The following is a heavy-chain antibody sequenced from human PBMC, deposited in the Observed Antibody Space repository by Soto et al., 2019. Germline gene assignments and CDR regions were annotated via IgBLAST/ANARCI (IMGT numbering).Heavy chain of an antibody. V-gene: IGHV4-31*03. CDR1: GGSISSGGYY. CDR3: ARRLAPHYYGSGRGRGAVGMDV. J-gene: IGHJ6*02. D-gene: IGHD3-10*01. CDR2: IYYSGST. Sequence: QVQLQESGPGLVKPSQTLSLTCTVSGGSISSGGYYWSWIRQHPGKGLEWIGYIYYSGSTYYNPSRKSGVTKSVDTVTNQFSLKLSSVTAADTAVYDCARRLAPHYYGSGRGRGAVGMDVWGQGTTVTVSS.